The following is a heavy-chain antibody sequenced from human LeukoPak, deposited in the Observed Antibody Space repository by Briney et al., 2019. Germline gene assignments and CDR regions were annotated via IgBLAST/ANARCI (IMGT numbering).Heavy chain of an antibody. Sequence: SETLSLTCTVSGASVSGSAYYWGWIRQPPGKGLEWIGYIYYSGSTNYNPSLKSRVTISVDTSKNQFSLKLSSVTAADTAVYYCARYSAVAYFDYWGQGTLVTASS. CDR1: GASVSGSAYY. V-gene: IGHV4-61*08. CDR3: ARYSAVAYFDY. D-gene: IGHD2-21*01. CDR2: IYYSGST. J-gene: IGHJ4*02.